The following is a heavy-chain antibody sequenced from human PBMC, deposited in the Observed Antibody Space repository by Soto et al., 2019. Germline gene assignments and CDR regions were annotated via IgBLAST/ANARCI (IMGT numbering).Heavy chain of an antibody. CDR2: INAGNGNT. J-gene: IGHJ4*02. D-gene: IGHD6-13*01. CDR1: GYIFTSYA. Sequence: APVKVSCKASGYIFTSYAMHWVRQAPGQRLEWMGWINAGNGNTKYSQKFQGRVTITRDTSASTAYMELSSLRSEDTAVYYCARDLQQLVGFGYWGQGTLVTVSS. CDR3: ARDLQQLVGFGY. V-gene: IGHV1-3*01.